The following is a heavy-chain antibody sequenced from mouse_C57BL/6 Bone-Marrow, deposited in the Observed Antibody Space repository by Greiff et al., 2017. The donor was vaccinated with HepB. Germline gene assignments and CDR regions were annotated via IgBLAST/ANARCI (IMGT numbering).Heavy chain of an antibody. CDR2: ISSGGSYT. CDR1: GFTFSSYG. Sequence: EVHLVESGGDLVKPGGSLKLSCAASGFTFSSYGMSWVRQTPDKRLEWVATISSGGSYTYYPDSVKGRFTISRDNAKNTLYLQMSSLKSEDTAMYYCARGRDSSGPVDYWGQGTTLTFSS. V-gene: IGHV5-6*01. D-gene: IGHD3-2*02. CDR3: ARGRDSSGPVDY. J-gene: IGHJ2*01.